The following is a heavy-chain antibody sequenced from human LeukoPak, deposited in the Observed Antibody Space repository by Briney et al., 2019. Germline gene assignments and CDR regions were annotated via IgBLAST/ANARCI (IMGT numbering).Heavy chain of an antibody. Sequence: SETLSLTCAVSGDSISTYYWSWFRQPAGKGLEWIGRIYTSGNPIYNPSLKSRVTMSVDTSKNQFSLKLSSVTAADTAVYYCARHAAILWFGEPYYFDYWGQGTLVTVSS. CDR2: IYTSGNP. V-gene: IGHV4-4*07. J-gene: IGHJ4*02. CDR1: GDSISTYY. CDR3: ARHAAILWFGEPYYFDY. D-gene: IGHD3-10*01.